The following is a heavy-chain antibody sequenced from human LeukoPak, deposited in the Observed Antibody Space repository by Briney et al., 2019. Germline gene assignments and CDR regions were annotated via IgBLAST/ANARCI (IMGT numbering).Heavy chain of an antibody. V-gene: IGHV3-30*04. CDR3: ARDRTHAGSGPGVYYYYYYGMDV. CDR1: GFTFSSYA. Sequence: PGGSLRLSCAASGFTFSSYAMHWVRQAPGKGLEWVAVISYDGSNKYYTDSVKGGFTISRDNSKNTLYLQKNSLRAEDTAVYYCARDRTHAGSGPGVYYYYYYGMDVWGKGTTVTVSS. CDR2: ISYDGSNK. D-gene: IGHD3-10*01. J-gene: IGHJ6*04.